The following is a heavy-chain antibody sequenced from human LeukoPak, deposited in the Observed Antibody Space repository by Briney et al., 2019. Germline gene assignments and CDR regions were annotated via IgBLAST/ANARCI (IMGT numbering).Heavy chain of an antibody. CDR1: GSIFTSYW. J-gene: IGHJ6*03. D-gene: IGHD2/OR15-2a*01. CDR2: IYPGDSDT. V-gene: IGHV5-51*01. Sequence: KGGASLEISCQGSGSIFTSYWIGWVRQLPGKGLEWMGIIYPGDSDTRYSPSFQGQVTISADKSISTAYLQWSSLKASDTAMYYCARLDPFHGYYYMDVWGKGTTVTVSS. CDR3: ARLDPFHGYYYMDV.